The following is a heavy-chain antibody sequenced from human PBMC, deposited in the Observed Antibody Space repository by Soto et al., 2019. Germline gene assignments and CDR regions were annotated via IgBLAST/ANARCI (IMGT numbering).Heavy chain of an antibody. Sequence: PGGSLRLSCTTSGFTFNTYGMHWVRQAPDKGLEWVAIIWYDGSNKYYADSVKGRFTISRDNSKNTLYLQMNRLRAEDTALYYCARADCTGAYCYSWPFNYGVDVWGQGTTVTVSS. CDR2: IWYDGSNK. D-gene: IGHD2-15*01. CDR1: GFTFNTYG. V-gene: IGHV3-33*01. CDR3: ARADCTGAYCYSWPFNYGVDV. J-gene: IGHJ6*02.